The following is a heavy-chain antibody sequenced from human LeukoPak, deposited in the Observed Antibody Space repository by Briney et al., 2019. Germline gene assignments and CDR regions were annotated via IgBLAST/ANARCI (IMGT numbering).Heavy chain of an antibody. V-gene: IGHV1-46*01. J-gene: IGHJ5*02. D-gene: IGHD2-2*01. CDR3: ARGRRIFCSSTSCYSRGWFDP. Sequence: ASVKVSCKASGYTFTSYYMHWVRQAPGQGLEWMGIINPSGGSTSYAQKFQGRATMTRDTSTSTVYMELSSLRSEDTAVYYCARGRRIFCSSTSCYSRGWFDPWGQGTLVTVSS. CDR2: INPSGGST. CDR1: GYTFTSYY.